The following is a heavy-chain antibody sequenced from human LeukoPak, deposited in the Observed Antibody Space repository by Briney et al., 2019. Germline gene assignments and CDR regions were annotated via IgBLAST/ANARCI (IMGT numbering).Heavy chain of an antibody. V-gene: IGHV4-34*01. CDR1: GGSFSDYY. CDR3: ATMSSTTRYYYYYYGTDV. Sequence: SETLSLTCAVYGGSFSDYYWNWIRQPPGKGLEWIGEINHSGDTNYNPSLKSRVTISVDTSRNQFSLNPTSVTAADTAVYYCATMSSTTRYYYYYYGTDVWGHGTTVTVSS. J-gene: IGHJ6*01. CDR2: INHSGDT. D-gene: IGHD1-1*01.